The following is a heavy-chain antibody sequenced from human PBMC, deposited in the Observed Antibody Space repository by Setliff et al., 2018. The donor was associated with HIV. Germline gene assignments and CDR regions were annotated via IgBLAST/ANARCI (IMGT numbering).Heavy chain of an antibody. J-gene: IGHJ5*02. Sequence: ASVKVSCKASGYTLATHGISWVRQAPGQGLEWMGWISSYNGDPTYAQKFQGRLTMTTDTSTSTVYMELRSLRSDDTAVYYCARGAERLLWSGITRFDPWGQGTQVT. CDR3: ARGAERLLWSGITRFDP. D-gene: IGHD3-10*01. CDR1: GYTLATHG. CDR2: ISSYNGDP. V-gene: IGHV1-18*01.